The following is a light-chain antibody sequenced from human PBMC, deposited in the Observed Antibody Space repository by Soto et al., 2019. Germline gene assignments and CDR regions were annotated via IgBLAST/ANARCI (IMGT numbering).Light chain of an antibody. CDR3: QQYGSSPRIT. Sequence: EIVLTQSPGTLSLSPWEIATLSCRASQSVSSSYLAWYQQKPGQAPRLLIYGASSRATGIPDRFSGSGSGTDFTLTISRLEPEDFAVYYCQQYGSSPRITFGQGTRLEIK. CDR1: QSVSSSY. J-gene: IGKJ5*01. CDR2: GAS. V-gene: IGKV3-20*01.